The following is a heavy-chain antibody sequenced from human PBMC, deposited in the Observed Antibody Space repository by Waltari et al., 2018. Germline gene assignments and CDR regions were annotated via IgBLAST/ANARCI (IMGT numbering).Heavy chain of an antibody. D-gene: IGHD3-22*01. J-gene: IGHJ3*02. CDR1: GFTFRRYW. Sequence: EVQLVASGGGLVQPGGSLSLSCAASGFTFRRYWMSWVRQAPGKGLKWVGKIKQDGSEKYYVDSVKGRFTISRDNAKNSLYLQMNSLRAEDTAVYYCAREVVVISAFDIWGQGTMVTVSS. V-gene: IGHV3-7*01. CDR3: AREVVVISAFDI. CDR2: IKQDGSEK.